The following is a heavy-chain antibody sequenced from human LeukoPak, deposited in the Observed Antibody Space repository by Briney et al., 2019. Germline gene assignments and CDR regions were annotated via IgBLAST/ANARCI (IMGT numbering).Heavy chain of an antibody. CDR1: GFTFSSYA. CDR3: AKGPAFYYDSSGSYFDF. J-gene: IGHJ4*02. CDR2: SSGSGGST. V-gene: IGHV3-23*01. D-gene: IGHD3-22*01. Sequence: PGGSLRLSCAASGFTFSSYAMSWVRQAPGKGLEWVSASSGSGGSTYYADSVKGRSTISRDNSKNTLYLQMNSLRADDTAVYYCAKGPAFYYDSSGSYFDFWGQGTLVTVSS.